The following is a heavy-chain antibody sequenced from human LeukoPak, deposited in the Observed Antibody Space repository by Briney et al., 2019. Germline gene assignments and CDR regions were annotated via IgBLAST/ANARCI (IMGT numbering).Heavy chain of an antibody. J-gene: IGHJ6*02. Sequence: GSLRLSCAASGFTFSNYWMHWVRQAPGKGLVWVSRTNSNGSTTSHADSVKGRFTISRDNAKNTLFLQLNSLRVEDTAMYDCGRGNYYGGDIWGQGTTVTVSS. CDR1: GFTFSNYW. CDR2: TNSNGSTT. CDR3: GRGNYYGGDI. V-gene: IGHV3-74*01.